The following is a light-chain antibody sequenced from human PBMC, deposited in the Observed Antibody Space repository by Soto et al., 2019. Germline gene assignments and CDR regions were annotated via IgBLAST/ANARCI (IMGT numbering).Light chain of an antibody. CDR1: SSDVVNYNF. CDR2: EVS. CDR3: TSYSSTTRVT. V-gene: IGLV2-14*01. Sequence: QSALTQLASVSGSPGQSITISCSGTSSDVVNYNFVSWYQQHPGKAPKLVIYEVSNRPSGVSSRFSGSKSGNTASLTISGLQVEDEAYYYCTSYSSTTRVTFGGGTKVTVL. J-gene: IGLJ2*01.